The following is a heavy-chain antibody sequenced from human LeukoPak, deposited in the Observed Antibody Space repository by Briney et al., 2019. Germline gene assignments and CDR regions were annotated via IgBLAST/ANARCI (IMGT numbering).Heavy chain of an antibody. Sequence: ASVKVSCKASGYTFTSYDINWVRQATGRGLEWMGWMNPNSGNTGYAQKFQGRVTITRNTSISTAYMELSSLRSEDTAVYYCARGRGYCSSTSCYYYYYYYMGVWGKGTTVTVSS. D-gene: IGHD2-2*01. V-gene: IGHV1-8*03. CDR3: ARGRGYCSSTSCYYYYYYYMGV. CDR2: MNPNSGNT. CDR1: GYTFTSYD. J-gene: IGHJ6*03.